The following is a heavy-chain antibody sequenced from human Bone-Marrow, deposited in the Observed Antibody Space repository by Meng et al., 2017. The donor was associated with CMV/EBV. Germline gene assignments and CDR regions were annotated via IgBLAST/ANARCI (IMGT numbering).Heavy chain of an antibody. CDR2: INHSGDT. CDR1: GGSFSGYI. Sequence: GSLRLSCAVSGGSFSGYIWTWIRQPPGKGLEWIGEINHSGDTKYSTSLRSRVTVSVDTSKKQFSLRLKSVTAADAAGYYCARGHPYCSATSCDVTHSFDIWGLGTVVTVSS. D-gene: IGHD2-2*01. V-gene: IGHV4-34*01. J-gene: IGHJ3*02. CDR3: ARGHPYCSATSCDVTHSFDI.